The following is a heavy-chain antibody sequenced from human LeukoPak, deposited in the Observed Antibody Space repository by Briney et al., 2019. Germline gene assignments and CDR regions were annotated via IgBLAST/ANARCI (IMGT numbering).Heavy chain of an antibody. D-gene: IGHD3-10*01. CDR1: GFTFSSYA. Sequence: GGSLRLSCAASGFTFSSYAMSWVRQAPGKGLEWVSAISGSGGSTYYADSAKGRFTISRDDSKNTLYLQMNSLRAEDTAVYYCAKDSTTLWFGESIFDYWGQGTLVTVSS. CDR3: AKDSTTLWFGESIFDY. J-gene: IGHJ4*02. V-gene: IGHV3-23*01. CDR2: ISGSGGST.